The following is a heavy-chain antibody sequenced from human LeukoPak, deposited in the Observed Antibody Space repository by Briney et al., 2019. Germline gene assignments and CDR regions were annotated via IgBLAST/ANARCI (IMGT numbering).Heavy chain of an antibody. J-gene: IGHJ3*02. Sequence: PSETLSLTCTVSGGSISSSSYYWGWIRQPPGKGLEWIGSIYYSGSTYYNPPLKSRVTISVDTSKNQFSLKLSSVTAADTAVYYCARRKAVAPRYAFDIWGQGTMVTVSS. CDR1: GGSISSSSYY. V-gene: IGHV4-39*01. D-gene: IGHD6-19*01. CDR2: IYYSGST. CDR3: ARRKAVAPRYAFDI.